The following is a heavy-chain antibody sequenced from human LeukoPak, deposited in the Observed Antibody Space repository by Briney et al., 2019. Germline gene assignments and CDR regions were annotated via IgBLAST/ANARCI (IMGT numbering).Heavy chain of an antibody. CDR1: GGSISSYY. CDR3: ARDPSRITGTGNWFDP. Sequence: SETLSLTCTVSGGSISSYYWSWIRQPPGKGLEWIGYIYYSGSTNYNPSLKSRVTISVDTSKNQFSLKLSSVTAADTAVYYCARDPSRITGTGNWFDPWGQGTLVTVSS. V-gene: IGHV4-59*12. J-gene: IGHJ5*02. D-gene: IGHD1-20*01. CDR2: IYYSGST.